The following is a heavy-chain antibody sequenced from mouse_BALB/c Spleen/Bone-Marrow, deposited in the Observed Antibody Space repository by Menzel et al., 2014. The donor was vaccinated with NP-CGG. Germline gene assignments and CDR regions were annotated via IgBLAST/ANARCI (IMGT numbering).Heavy chain of an antibody. D-gene: IGHD2-1*01. V-gene: IGHV1S56*01. CDR3: ARPDGNYESYFDY. CDR1: GYTFTSCY. Sequence: LQESGPELVKPGASVKMSCKASGYTFTSCYIHWVKQSPGLGLEWIGWIYPGDGSTEYNEKFKGKTTLTADKSSSTAYMLLSSLTSEDSAIYFGARPDGNYESYFDYWGQGTTLTVSS. CDR2: IYPGDGST. J-gene: IGHJ2*01.